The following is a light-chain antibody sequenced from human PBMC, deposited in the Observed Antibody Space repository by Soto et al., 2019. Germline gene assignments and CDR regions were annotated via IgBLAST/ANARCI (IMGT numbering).Light chain of an antibody. J-gene: IGKJ3*01. CDR2: GAS. CDR1: QSISTN. CDR3: QQYDKWPLT. Sequence: EIVMTQAPATPSLSPGERASLSCRASQSISTNLAWYQQKPGQAPRLLIYGASTRATGIPARFSGSGSGTEFTLTISSPQSEDFAVYYCQQYDKWPLTFGPGTKVDIK. V-gene: IGKV3-15*01.